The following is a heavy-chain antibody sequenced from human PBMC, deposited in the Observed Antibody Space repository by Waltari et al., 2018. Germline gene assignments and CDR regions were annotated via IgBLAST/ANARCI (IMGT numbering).Heavy chain of an antibody. CDR1: GGSISSHY. CDR2: IYYSGST. D-gene: IGHD4-17*01. CDR3: ARVGTVTTFDY. V-gene: IGHV4-59*11. Sequence: QVQLQESGPGLVKPSETLSLTCTVSGGSISSHYWSWIRQPPGKGLEWIVYIYYSGSTNYHPSLKSRVTISVDTSKNQFSLKLSSVTAADTAVYYCARVGTVTTFDYWGQGTLVTVSS. J-gene: IGHJ4*02.